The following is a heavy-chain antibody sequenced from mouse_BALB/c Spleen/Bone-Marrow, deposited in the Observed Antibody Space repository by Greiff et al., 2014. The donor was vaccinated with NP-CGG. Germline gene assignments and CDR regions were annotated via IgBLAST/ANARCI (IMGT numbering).Heavy chain of an antibody. D-gene: IGHD2-1*01. Sequence: VQLQQPGAELVKPGASVKLSCTASGFNIKDTYMHWVKQRPEQGLEWIGRIDPANGNTKYDPKFQGKATITADTSSNTAYLQLSSLTSEYTAVYYCAIYYGNYYAMDYWGQGTSVTVSS. J-gene: IGHJ4*01. CDR3: AIYYGNYYAMDY. CDR1: GFNIKDTY. V-gene: IGHV14-3*02. CDR2: IDPANGNT.